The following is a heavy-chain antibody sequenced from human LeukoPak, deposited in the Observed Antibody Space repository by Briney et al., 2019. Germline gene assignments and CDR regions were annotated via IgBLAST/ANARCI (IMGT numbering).Heavy chain of an antibody. J-gene: IGHJ6*02. CDR3: AGREGGYDYEVYYYYGMDV. CDR1: GYTFTSYD. D-gene: IGHD5-12*01. CDR2: MNPNSGNT. Sequence: ASVKVSCKASGYTFTSYDINWVRQATGQGLEWMGWMNPNSGNTGYAQKFQGRVTMTRNTSISTAYMELSSLRSEDTAVYYCAGREGGYDYEVYYYYGMDVWGQGTTVTVSS. V-gene: IGHV1-8*01.